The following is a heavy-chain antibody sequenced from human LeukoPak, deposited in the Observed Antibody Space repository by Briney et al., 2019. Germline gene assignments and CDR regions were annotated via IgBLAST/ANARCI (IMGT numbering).Heavy chain of an antibody. V-gene: IGHV4-4*02. D-gene: IGHD5-12*01. CDR3: ASVATVGDY. J-gene: IGHJ4*02. CDR2: IYYSGNT. Sequence: SETLSLTCAVSGGSISSSQWWSWVRQPPGKGLEWIGDIYYSGNTNYNPSLKSRVTISADKSKNQFSLKLTSVTPADTAVYYCASVATVGDYWGQGTLVTVSS. CDR1: GGSISSSQW.